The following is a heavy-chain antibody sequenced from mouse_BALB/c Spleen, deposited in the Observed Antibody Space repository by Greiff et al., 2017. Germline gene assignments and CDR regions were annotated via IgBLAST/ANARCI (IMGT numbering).Heavy chain of an antibody. CDR3: ARLLRYYAMDY. D-gene: IGHD1-1*01. CDR1: GFTFSSYT. CDR2: ISNGGGST. J-gene: IGHJ4*01. V-gene: IGHV5-12-2*01. Sequence: EVKVEESGGGLVQPGGSLKLSCAASGFTFSSYTMSWVRQTPEKRLEWVAYISNGGGSTYYPDTVKGRFTISRDNAKNTLYLQMSSLKSEDTAMYYCARLLRYYAMDYWGQGTSVTVSS.